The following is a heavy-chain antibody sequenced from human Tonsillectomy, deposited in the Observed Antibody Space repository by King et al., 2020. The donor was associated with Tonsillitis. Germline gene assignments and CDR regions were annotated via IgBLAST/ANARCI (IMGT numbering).Heavy chain of an antibody. D-gene: IGHD1-26*01. CDR2: MYYSGTI. CDR1: GGSISTSDQY. J-gene: IGHJ4*02. CDR3: ARYVSGSFDY. V-gene: IGHV4-39*01. Sequence: QLQESGPGVVKPSETRSLTCTVSGGSISTSDQYWAWIRQPPGKGLEWIGYMYYSGTIFYNPSLKSRITISGGTSENRFSLKLRSVTAADTAVYFCARYVSGSFDYWGQGALVTVSS.